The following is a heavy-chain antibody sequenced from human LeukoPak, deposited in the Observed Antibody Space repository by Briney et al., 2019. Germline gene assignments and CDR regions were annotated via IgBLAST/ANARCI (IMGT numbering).Heavy chain of an antibody. Sequence: PSETLSLTCIVSGYSTSSGYYWGWIRQPPGKGLEWIGMIHHSGSTYYNPSLKSRVTISVDTSKNQFSLKLSSVTAADTAVYYCARTRYYYNSRSYGAPYYFDYWGQGTLVTVSS. CDR2: IHHSGST. CDR1: GYSTSSGYY. CDR3: ARTRYYYNSRSYGAPYYFDY. V-gene: IGHV4-38-2*02. J-gene: IGHJ4*02. D-gene: IGHD3-10*01.